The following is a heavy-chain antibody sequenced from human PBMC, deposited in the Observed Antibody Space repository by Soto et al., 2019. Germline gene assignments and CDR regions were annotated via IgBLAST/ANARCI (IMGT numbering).Heavy chain of an antibody. CDR1: GYTFTSYY. V-gene: IGHV1-46*03. J-gene: IGHJ5*02. CDR2: INPSGGST. CDR3: AREVVVVPAAMRELYNWFDP. D-gene: IGHD2-2*01. Sequence: ASVKVSCKASGYTFTSYYMHWVRQAPGQGLEWMGIINPSGGSTSYAQKFQGRVTMTRDTSTSTVYMELSSLRSEDTAVYYCAREVVVVPAAMRELYNWFDPWGQGTLVTVSS.